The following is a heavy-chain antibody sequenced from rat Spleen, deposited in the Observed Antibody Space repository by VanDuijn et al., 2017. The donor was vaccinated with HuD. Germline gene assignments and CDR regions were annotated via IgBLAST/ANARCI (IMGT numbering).Heavy chain of an antibody. J-gene: IGHJ1*01. CDR1: GFTFSDYS. CDR2: ISFDGSTT. CDR3: ARRAYYGYFDF. D-gene: IGHD4-1*01. V-gene: IGHV5-7*01. Sequence: EVQLVESGGDSVQPGRSLKLSCAASGFTFSDYSMAWVRQAPKKGLEWVATISFDGSTTHYGDSVKGRFTISRDNAKNTQYLQMDSLRSDDTATYYCARRAYYGYFDFWGPGTMVTVSS.